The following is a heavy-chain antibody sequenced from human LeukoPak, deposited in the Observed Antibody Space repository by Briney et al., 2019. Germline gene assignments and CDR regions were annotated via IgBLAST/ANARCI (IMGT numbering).Heavy chain of an antibody. CDR1: GGSISSYY. J-gene: IGHJ4*02. Sequence: SETLSLTCTVSGGSISSYYWSWIRQPPGKGLECIGYIYYSGSTNYNPPLKSRVTISVDTSKNQFSLKLSSVTAADTAVYYCARTYYYGSGSYYNYFDYWGQGTLVTVSS. CDR3: ARTYYYGSGSYYNYFDY. V-gene: IGHV4-59*08. D-gene: IGHD3-10*01. CDR2: IYYSGST.